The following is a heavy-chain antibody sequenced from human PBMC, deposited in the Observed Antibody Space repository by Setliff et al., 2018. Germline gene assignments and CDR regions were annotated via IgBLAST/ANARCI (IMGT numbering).Heavy chain of an antibody. CDR3: ARTCSGSGCYAGLES. V-gene: IGHV3-30-3*01. CDR1: GFTISYYA. CDR2: IWDDGGNK. Sequence: PGESLKISCAASGFTISYYAIHWVRQAPGKGLEWVAVIWDDGGNKYHADSVKGRFTISRDNSKNTLYLQMNSLRPEDTAVYYCARTCSGSGCYAGLESWGQGTLVTVSS. J-gene: IGHJ4*02. D-gene: IGHD2-15*01.